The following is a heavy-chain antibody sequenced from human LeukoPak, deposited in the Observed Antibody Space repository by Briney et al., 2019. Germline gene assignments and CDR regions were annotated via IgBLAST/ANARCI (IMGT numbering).Heavy chain of an antibody. D-gene: IGHD2-15*01. CDR1: GFPFSSYD. Sequence: GGSLRLSCAASGFPFSSYDMHWVRQAPGKGLEWVAVISYGGSNKYYADSVKGRFTISRDNSKNTLYLQMNSLRAEDTAVYYCGRGGSYEGNWFDPWGQGTLVTVSS. V-gene: IGHV3-30-3*01. CDR3: GRGGSYEGNWFDP. J-gene: IGHJ5*02. CDR2: ISYGGSNK.